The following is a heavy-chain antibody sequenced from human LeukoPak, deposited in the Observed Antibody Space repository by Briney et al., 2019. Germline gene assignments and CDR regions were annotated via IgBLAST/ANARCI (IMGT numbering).Heavy chain of an antibody. V-gene: IGHV5-51*01. CDR1: GYSFTSYW. D-gene: IGHD4-23*01. CDR2: IYPGDSDT. CDR3: ATRSAYGGNPRGNQDAFDI. Sequence: GESLKISCKGSGYSFTSYWIGWVRQMPGKGLEWMGIIYPGDSDTRYSPSFQGQVTISADKSISTAYLQWSSLKASDTAMYYCATRSAYGGNPRGNQDAFDIWGQGTMVTVSS. J-gene: IGHJ3*02.